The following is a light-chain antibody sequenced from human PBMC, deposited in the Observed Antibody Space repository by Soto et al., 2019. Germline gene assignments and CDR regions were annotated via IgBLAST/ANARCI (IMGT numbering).Light chain of an antibody. CDR3: QQYNNWPPWT. CDR2: GAS. Sequence: EIVMTQSPATLSVSPGERATLSCRASQSVSSNLAWYQQKPGQAPRLLIYGASTRATGIPARFSGSGSGTEVTINLSSLQYEDFAVYYCQQYNNWPPWTFGQGTKVEIK. CDR1: QSVSSN. V-gene: IGKV3-15*01. J-gene: IGKJ1*01.